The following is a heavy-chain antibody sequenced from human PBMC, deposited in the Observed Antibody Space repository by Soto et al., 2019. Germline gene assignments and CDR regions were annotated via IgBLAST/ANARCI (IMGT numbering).Heavy chain of an antibody. J-gene: IGHJ6*02. Sequence: QVQLVQSGAEVMKPGSSVTVSCKPSGYSFTQYAIHWVRQAPGRSHEGLGWIHSSNGNTKYSQKFQGRVTFTRDTSATTAYMELISLRSDDAGLYYCARDKLTPGGHFFQFGMDVWGQGAMVTVSS. CDR2: IHSSNGNT. CDR3: ARDKLTPGGHFFQFGMDV. D-gene: IGHD1-26*01. CDR1: GYSFTQYA. V-gene: IGHV1-3*01.